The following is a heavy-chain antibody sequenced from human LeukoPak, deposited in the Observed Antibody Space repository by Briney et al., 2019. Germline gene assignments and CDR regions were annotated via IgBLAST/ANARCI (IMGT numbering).Heavy chain of an antibody. Sequence: PSETLSLTCAVYGGSFSGYYWSWIRQPPGKGLEWIGEINHSGSTNYNPSLKSRVTISVDTSKNQFSLKLSSVTAADTAVYYCARDTIVLMVYARYNWFDPWGQGTLVTVSS. J-gene: IGHJ5*02. CDR3: ARDTIVLMVYARYNWFDP. D-gene: IGHD2-8*01. V-gene: IGHV4-34*01. CDR1: GGSFSGYY. CDR2: INHSGST.